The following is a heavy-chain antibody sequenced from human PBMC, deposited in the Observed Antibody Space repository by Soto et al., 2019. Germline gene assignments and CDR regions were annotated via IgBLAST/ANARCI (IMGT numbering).Heavy chain of an antibody. CDR2: IYYSGST. CDR3: ARMDRLWFGDNKGAFDI. Sequence: ETLSLTCAVSGGSISSGDYSWSWIRQPPGKGLEWIGYIYYSGSTNYNPSLKSRVTISVDTSKNQFSLKLSSVTAADTAVYYCARMDRLWFGDNKGAFDIWGQGTMVTVSS. V-gene: IGHV4-61*08. CDR1: GGSISSGDYS. J-gene: IGHJ3*02. D-gene: IGHD3-10*01.